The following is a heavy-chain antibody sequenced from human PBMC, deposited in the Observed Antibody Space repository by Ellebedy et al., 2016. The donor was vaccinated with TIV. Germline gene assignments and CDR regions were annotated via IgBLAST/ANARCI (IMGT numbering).Heavy chain of an antibody. CDR2: IKSDGSST. V-gene: IGHV3-74*01. CDR1: GFTFGRYR. CDR3: ARDRGDYSISGP. D-gene: IGHD4-11*01. Sequence: HTGGSLRLSCVASGFTFGRYRMHWVRQAPGNKLVWVSRIKSDGSSTTYADSVKGRFTTSRDNARNTLYLQMKSLRGEDTAVYFCARDRGDYSISGPWGQGTLVTVSS. J-gene: IGHJ5*02.